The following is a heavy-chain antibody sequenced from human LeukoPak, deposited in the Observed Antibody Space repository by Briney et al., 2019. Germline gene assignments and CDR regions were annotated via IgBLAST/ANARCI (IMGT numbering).Heavy chain of an antibody. Sequence: ASVKVSCKVSGYTLTELSMHWVRQATGQGLEWMGWMNPDTGNTGYAQKFRGRVTMTRNTSISTAYMELSSLRSEDTAVYYCARGRGGYADYYYYMDVWGKGTTVTVSS. D-gene: IGHD5-12*01. V-gene: IGHV1-8*01. J-gene: IGHJ6*03. CDR2: MNPDTGNT. CDR1: GYTLTELS. CDR3: ARGRGGYADYYYYMDV.